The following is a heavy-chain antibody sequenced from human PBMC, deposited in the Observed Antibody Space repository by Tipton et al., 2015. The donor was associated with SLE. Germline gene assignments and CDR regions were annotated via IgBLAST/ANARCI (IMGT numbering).Heavy chain of an antibody. Sequence: TLSLTCTVSGGAISTFYWSGIRQSAGKGLEGIGRIYSSGRTNYNPSLKSRVTMSVDTSRKQFSLKLTSVTAADTAVYYCARRGWVDAFDIWGQGTMVTVSS. CDR1: GGAISTFY. CDR3: ARRGWVDAFDI. J-gene: IGHJ3*02. V-gene: IGHV4-4*07. D-gene: IGHD6-19*01. CDR2: IYSSGRT.